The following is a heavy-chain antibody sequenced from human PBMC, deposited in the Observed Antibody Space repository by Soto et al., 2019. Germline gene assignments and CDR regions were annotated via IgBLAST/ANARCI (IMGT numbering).Heavy chain of an antibody. J-gene: IGHJ5*02. Sequence: QITLKESGPTLVKPTQTLTLTCTFSGFSLTTRGVGVGWIRQPPGKALECLALIYWDDDKRYSPSLQSRLSLTQDTSKTQVVLKTTHVDPVDTATYYCAHIPNYYQYDWFDPWGQGTLVSVSS. CDR3: AHIPNYYQYDWFDP. D-gene: IGHD3-16*01. CDR1: GFSLTTRGVG. CDR2: IYWDDDK. V-gene: IGHV2-5*02.